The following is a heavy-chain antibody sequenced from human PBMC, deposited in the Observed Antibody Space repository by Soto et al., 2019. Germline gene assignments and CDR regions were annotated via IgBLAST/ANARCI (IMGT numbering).Heavy chain of an antibody. V-gene: IGHV1-8*01. D-gene: IGHD2-2*01. Sequence: ASVKVSCKASGYTFTSYDINWVRQATGQGLEWMGWMNPNSGNTGYAQKFQGRVTMTRNTSISTAYMELSSLRSEDTAVYYCARGGEDIVVVPAACYMDGWGKGTTVTVSS. CDR2: MNPNSGNT. CDR1: GYTFTSYD. CDR3: ARGGEDIVVVPAACYMDG. J-gene: IGHJ6*03.